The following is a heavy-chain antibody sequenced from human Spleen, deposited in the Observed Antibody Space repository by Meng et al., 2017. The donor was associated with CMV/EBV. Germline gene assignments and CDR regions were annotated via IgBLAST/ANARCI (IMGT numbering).Heavy chain of an antibody. CDR2: IYWDDDK. V-gene: IGHV2-5*02. J-gene: IGHJ5*02. Sequence: QITLCDSGPTLVKPTQTLRPTCTFSGFSLSTSGVAVGWIRKPPGTALEWVALIYWDDDKRYSPSLTGRVSITKGASNNQVVLTLTNMHPEDTGTYYCAHKHAAGGNWFDPWGQGTLVTVSS. CDR1: GFSLSTSGVA. D-gene: IGHD6-13*01. CDR3: AHKHAAGGNWFDP.